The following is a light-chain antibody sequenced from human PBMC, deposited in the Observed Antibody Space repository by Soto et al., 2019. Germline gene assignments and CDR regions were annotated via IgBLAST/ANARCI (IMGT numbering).Light chain of an antibody. CDR3: QQRNNWPET. CDR1: QSVGNH. V-gene: IGKV3-11*01. J-gene: IGKJ2*01. CDR2: DTS. Sequence: EIVLTQSPASLSLSPGGRATLSCRASQSVGNHLAWYHQRPGQAPRPLIYDTSNRATGIPVRFSGGGSGTDFTLTIRSLEPGDIGVYFCQQRNNWPETFGQGTKLEIK.